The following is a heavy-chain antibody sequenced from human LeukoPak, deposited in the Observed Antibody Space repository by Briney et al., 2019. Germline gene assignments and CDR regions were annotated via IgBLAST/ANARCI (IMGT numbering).Heavy chain of an antibody. CDR2: IYYSGST. Sequence: SETLSLTCTVSGGSISSYYWSWIRQPPGKGLEWIGYIYYSGSTNYNPSLKSRVTISVDTSKNQFSLKVSSVTAADTAVYNCASDPLRVSGTRGTDYWGQGILVSVSS. V-gene: IGHV4-59*08. J-gene: IGHJ4*02. D-gene: IGHD1-7*01. CDR1: GGSISSYY. CDR3: ASDPLRVSGTRGTDY.